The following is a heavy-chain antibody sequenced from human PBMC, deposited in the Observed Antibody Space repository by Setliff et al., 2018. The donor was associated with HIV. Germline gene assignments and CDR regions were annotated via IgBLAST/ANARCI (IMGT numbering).Heavy chain of an antibody. CDR2: ISGSGGSV. Sequence: TGGSLRLSCEASGITFRDYAMTWVRQAPGKGLEWVSGISGSGGSVYHSDSVQGRFTISRDNSKNTVYLQMNSLTAEDTAVYYCAKDGGPMGIGDYYMDVWGQGTTVTVSS. V-gene: IGHV3-23*01. J-gene: IGHJ6*03. CDR1: GITFRDYA. CDR3: AKDGGPMGIGDYYMDV. D-gene: IGHD3-16*01.